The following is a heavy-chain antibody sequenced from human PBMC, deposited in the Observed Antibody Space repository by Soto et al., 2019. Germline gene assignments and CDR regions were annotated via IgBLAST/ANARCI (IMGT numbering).Heavy chain of an antibody. CDR1: GFTFSAYR. J-gene: IGHJ4*02. CDR3: ATTLSSSWQDFDY. Sequence: EVQLVQSGTEVKKPGESLTISCKAFGFTFSAYRTTRYIGWVRQMPGKGLQWMGIINPRDSDGRYSPSFEGQVTMSVDRSISTAYLRWSSVKASDSATYYCATTLSSSWQDFDYWGQGTLVTVSS. D-gene: IGHD6-19*01. V-gene: IGHV5-51*01. CDR2: INPRDSDG.